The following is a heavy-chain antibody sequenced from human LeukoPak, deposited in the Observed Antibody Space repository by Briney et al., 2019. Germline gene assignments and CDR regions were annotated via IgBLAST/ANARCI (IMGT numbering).Heavy chain of an antibody. J-gene: IGHJ3*02. D-gene: IGHD5-24*01. CDR1: GYSFTSYW. CDR2: MYPGDSDT. Sequence: GESLKISCQGSGYSFTSYWVGWVRQMPGKGLEGMGIMYPGDSDTRYSPSFQGQVTISADKSISTDYLQWSSLKASDTAIYYCARRDGYNMGAFDIWGQGTMVTVSS. V-gene: IGHV5-51*01. CDR3: ARRDGYNMGAFDI.